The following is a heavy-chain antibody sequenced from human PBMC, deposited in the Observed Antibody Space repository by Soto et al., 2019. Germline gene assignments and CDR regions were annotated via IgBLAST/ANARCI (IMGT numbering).Heavy chain of an antibody. CDR2: ISSSSSTI. Sequence: PGGSLRLSCAASGFTFSSYSMNWVRQAPGKGLEWVSYISSSSSTIYYADPVKGRFTISRDNAKNSLYLQMNSLRAEDTAVYYCATTSPSIVVVPAAMAPYYYYGMDVWGQGPTVTVSS. CDR3: ATTSPSIVVVPAAMAPYYYYGMDV. CDR1: GFTFSSYS. D-gene: IGHD2-2*01. V-gene: IGHV3-48*01. J-gene: IGHJ6*02.